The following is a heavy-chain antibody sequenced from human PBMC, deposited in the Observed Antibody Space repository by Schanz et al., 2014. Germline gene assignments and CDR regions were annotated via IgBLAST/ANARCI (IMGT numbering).Heavy chain of an antibody. CDR2: IDRDGGHT. D-gene: IGHD1-26*01. V-gene: IGHV3-43*01. Sequence: EVQLVESGGGLVQPGGSLRLSCAASGFSFDDYTMHWVRQAPGKGLEWVSLIDRDGGHTYYADSVKGRFTISRDNSKTSLYLQMNSLRTEDTALYYCAKDSRGSSFDMDVWGQGTTVTVSS. CDR3: AKDSRGSSFDMDV. CDR1: GFSFDDYT. J-gene: IGHJ6*02.